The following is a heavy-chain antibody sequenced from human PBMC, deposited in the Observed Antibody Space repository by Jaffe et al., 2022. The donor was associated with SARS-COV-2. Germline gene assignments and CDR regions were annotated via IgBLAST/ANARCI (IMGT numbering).Heavy chain of an antibody. CDR2: IYTSGST. J-gene: IGHJ6*02. CDR3: ARGGYGDSLGYYYYGMDV. V-gene: IGHV4-61*02. CDR1: GGSISSGSYY. Sequence: QVQLQESGPGLVKPSQTLSLTCTVSGGSISSGSYYWSWIRQPAGKGLEWIGRIYTSGSTNYNPSLKSRVTISVDTSKNQFSLKLSSVTAADTAVYYCARGGYGDSLGYYYYGMDVWGQGTTVTVSS. D-gene: IGHD4-17*01.